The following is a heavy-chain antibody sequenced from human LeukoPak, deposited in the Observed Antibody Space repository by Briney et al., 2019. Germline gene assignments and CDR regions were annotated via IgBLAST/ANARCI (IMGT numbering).Heavy chain of an antibody. V-gene: IGHV5-51*01. CDR2: IYPGDSDT. J-gene: IGHJ5*02. CDR1: GYSFTSYW. D-gene: IGHD3-16*01. Sequence: KLGESLKISCKGSGYSFTSYWIGWVRQMPGKGLEWMGIIYPGDSDTRYSPSFQGQVTISADKSISTAYLQWSSLKASDTAMYYCARQSYSSYVWGSYETWFAPGGKGPRVPVPS. CDR3: ARQSYSSYVWGSYETWFAP.